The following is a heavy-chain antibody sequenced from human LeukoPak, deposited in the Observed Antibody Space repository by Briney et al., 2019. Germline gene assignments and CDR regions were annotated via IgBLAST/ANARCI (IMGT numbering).Heavy chain of an antibody. J-gene: IGHJ4*02. D-gene: IGHD4-23*01. CDR3: ARDGGYGGKEGDFDY. Sequence: PGGSLRLSCAASGFTFSSYSMNWVRQAPGKGLEWVSYISSSSSTIYYADSVKGRFTISRDNAKNSLYLQMNSLRAEDTAVYYCARDGGYGGKEGDFDYWGQGTLVTVSS. CDR1: GFTFSSYS. V-gene: IGHV3-48*04. CDR2: ISSSSSTI.